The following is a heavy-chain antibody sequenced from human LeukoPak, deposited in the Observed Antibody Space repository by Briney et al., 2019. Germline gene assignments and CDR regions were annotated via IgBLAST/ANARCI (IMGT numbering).Heavy chain of an antibody. CDR1: GFTFSNYW. Sequence: GGSLRLSCEASGFTFSNYWMHWVRQVPGKGLVWVSRVRSDGGDTTYADFVQGRFTISRDNVKNMLYLQMNSLRAEDTAVYYCARLAARQILGYYGMDVWGQGTTVTVSS. V-gene: IGHV3-74*01. D-gene: IGHD6-6*01. CDR3: ARLAARQILGYYGMDV. J-gene: IGHJ6*02. CDR2: VRSDGGDT.